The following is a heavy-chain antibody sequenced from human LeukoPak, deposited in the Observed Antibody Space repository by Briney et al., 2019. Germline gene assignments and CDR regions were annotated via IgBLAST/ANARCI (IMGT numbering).Heavy chain of an antibody. CDR1: GYTFTAYY. Sequence: ASVKVSCKASGYTFTAYYMHWVRQAPGQGLEWMGWINPNSGATNYAQKFQGRVTLTRDTSISTAYIELIRLTSDDTAVYYCARPHGAAAGTDAFDIWGQGIMVTVSS. CDR2: INPNSGAT. J-gene: IGHJ3*02. D-gene: IGHD6-13*01. CDR3: ARPHGAAAGTDAFDI. V-gene: IGHV1-2*02.